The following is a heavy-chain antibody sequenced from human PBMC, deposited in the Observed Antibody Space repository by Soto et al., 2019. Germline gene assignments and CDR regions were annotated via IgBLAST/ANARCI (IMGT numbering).Heavy chain of an antibody. J-gene: IGHJ6*02. CDR1: GYTFTSYY. CDR2: INPSGGST. Sequence: GASVKVSCKASGYTFTSYYMHWVRQAPGQGLEWMGIINPSGGSTSYAQKFQGRVTMTRDTSTSTVYMELSSLRSEDTAVYYCARDCDFWSGYHERHGMDVWGQGTTVTVSS. CDR3: ARDCDFWSGYHERHGMDV. V-gene: IGHV1-46*01. D-gene: IGHD3-3*01.